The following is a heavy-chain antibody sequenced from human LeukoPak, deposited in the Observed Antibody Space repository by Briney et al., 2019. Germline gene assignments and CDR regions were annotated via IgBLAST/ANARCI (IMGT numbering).Heavy chain of an antibody. Sequence: KPGGSLRPSCAPYGLTFSSYGIDSVRQPRGKGLGWVAAIPYDGMNKYYADSVTGRFTLSRDNSKNTLYLQMNSLRAEDTAVYYCAKDRMPGTYYYYYYGMDVWGQGTTVTVSS. D-gene: IGHD6-13*01. J-gene: IGHJ6*02. CDR1: GLTFSSYG. V-gene: IGHV3-30*02. CDR3: AKDRMPGTYYYYYYGMDV. CDR2: IPYDGMNK.